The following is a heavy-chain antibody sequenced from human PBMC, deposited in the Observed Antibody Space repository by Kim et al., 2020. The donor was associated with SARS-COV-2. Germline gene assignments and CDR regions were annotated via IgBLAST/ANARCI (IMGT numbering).Heavy chain of an antibody. J-gene: IGHJ3*02. D-gene: IGHD6-19*01. CDR3: TRDRYSSGWYPDAFDI. V-gene: IGHV3-49*02. Sequence: SVKGRFTISRDDSKSIAYLQMNSLKTEDTAVYYCTRDRYSSGWYPDAFDIWGQGTMVTVSS.